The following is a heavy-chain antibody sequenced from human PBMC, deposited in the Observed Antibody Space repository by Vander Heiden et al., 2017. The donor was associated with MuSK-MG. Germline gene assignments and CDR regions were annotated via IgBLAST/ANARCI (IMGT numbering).Heavy chain of an antibody. CDR3: ARERKVVMSAFDI. CDR2: INHSGST. D-gene: IGHD3-22*01. Sequence: QVQLQQWGAGLLKPSETLSLTCAVYGCSFSGDYCSWIRQPPGKGLEWIGEINHSGSTNYNPSLKSRVTISVDTSKNQFSLKLSSVTAADTAVYYCARERKVVMSAFDIWGQGTMVTVSS. CDR1: GCSFSGDY. J-gene: IGHJ3*02. V-gene: IGHV4-34*01.